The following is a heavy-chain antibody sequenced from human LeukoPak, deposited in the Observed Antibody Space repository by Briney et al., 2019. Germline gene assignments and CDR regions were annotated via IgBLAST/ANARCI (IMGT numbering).Heavy chain of an antibody. CDR1: GGSFSGYY. V-gene: IGHV4-34*01. D-gene: IGHD5-18*01. J-gene: IGHJ3*02. CDR3: ARSEYSYGADAFDI. Sequence: SETLSLTCAVYGGSFSGYYWSWIRQPPGKGLEWIGEINHSGSTNYNPSLKSRVTISVDTSKNQFSLKLSSVTAADTAVYYCARSEYSYGADAFDIWGQGTMVTVSS. CDR2: INHSGST.